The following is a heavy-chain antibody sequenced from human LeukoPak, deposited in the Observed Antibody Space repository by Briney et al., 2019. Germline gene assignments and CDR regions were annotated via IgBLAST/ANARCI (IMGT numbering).Heavy chain of an antibody. D-gene: IGHD3-3*01. J-gene: IGHJ4*02. V-gene: IGHV3-33*08. CDR1: GFTFSSYG. Sequence: TGGSLRLSCAASGFTFSSYGMHWVRQAPGKGLEWVAVIWYDGSNKYYADSVKGRFTISRDNSKNTLYLQMNSLRAEDTAVYYCARDHGLRFLEWLNDYWGQGTLVTVSS. CDR3: ARDHGLRFLEWLNDY. CDR2: IWYDGSNK.